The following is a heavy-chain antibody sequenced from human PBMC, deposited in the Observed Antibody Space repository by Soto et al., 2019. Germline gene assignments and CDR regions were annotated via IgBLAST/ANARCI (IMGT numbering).Heavy chain of an antibody. CDR3: ARGERSWFDP. Sequence: SDAVSLNYGFSGCPFSGYYWSWIRQPPGKGLEWIGEINHSGSTNYNPSLKSRVTISVDTSKNQFSLKLSSVTAADTAVYYCARGERSWFDPWGQG. CDR2: INHSGST. J-gene: IGHJ5*02. V-gene: IGHV4-34*01. CDR1: GCPFSGYY.